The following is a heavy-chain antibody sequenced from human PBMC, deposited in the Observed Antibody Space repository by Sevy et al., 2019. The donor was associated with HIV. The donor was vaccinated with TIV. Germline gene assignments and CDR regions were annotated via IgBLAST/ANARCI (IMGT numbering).Heavy chain of an antibody. Sequence: GGSLRLSCAASGFTFSSYGMHWVRQAPGKGLEWVAVISPDGTNKYYGDSMRGRFTISRDNSKNTLYLQMDTVRVEDTAVYYCATXYCSPICLIDYWGQGTLVTVSS. D-gene: IGHD2-2*03. J-gene: IGHJ4*02. CDR2: ISPDGTNK. CDR3: ATXYCSPICLIDY. CDR1: GFTFSSYG. V-gene: IGHV3-30*03.